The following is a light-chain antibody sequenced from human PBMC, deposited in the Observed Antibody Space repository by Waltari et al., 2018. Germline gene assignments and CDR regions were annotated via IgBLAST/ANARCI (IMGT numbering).Light chain of an antibody. V-gene: IGLV2-14*03. CDR2: DIS. J-gene: IGLJ3*02. Sequence: QSALTQPASVSGSPGQSITISCTGTNSDVGGHNHVSWYQHPPGKAPNTMFYDISKRPSGCSDRFSGSKSDNTASLTISGLQAEDEADYYCNSFTDSVTWVFGGGTKLTVL. CDR3: NSFTDSVTWV. CDR1: NSDVGGHNH.